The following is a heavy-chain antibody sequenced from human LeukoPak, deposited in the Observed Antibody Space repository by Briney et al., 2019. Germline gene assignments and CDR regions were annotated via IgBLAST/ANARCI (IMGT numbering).Heavy chain of an antibody. J-gene: IGHJ4*02. CDR1: GFTFDNYG. V-gene: IGHV3-23*01. D-gene: IGHD4-17*01. CDR3: AKKAVGKTGDPGPFAG. Sequence: GGSLRLSCAASGFTFDNYGMYWVRQAPGKGLEWVSAISGSGGSTYYADSVKGRFTISRDNSKNTLYLQMNSLRAEDTAVYYCAKKAVGKTGDPGPFAGWGKGTLVTVSS. CDR2: ISGSGGST.